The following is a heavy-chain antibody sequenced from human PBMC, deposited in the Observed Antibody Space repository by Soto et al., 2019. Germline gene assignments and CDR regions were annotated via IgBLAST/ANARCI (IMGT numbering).Heavy chain of an antibody. V-gene: IGHV1-69*01. CDR2: IIPIFGTA. Sequence: QVQLVQSGAEVKKPGSSVKVSCKASGGTFSSYAISWVRQAPGQGLEWMGGIIPIFGTANYAQKFQRRVTITAAESTSTAYMELSILSSEDTAVYYCARGTTVTPRRGMDVWGQGPTVTVSS. J-gene: IGHJ6*02. CDR1: GGTFSSYA. D-gene: IGHD4-4*01. CDR3: ARGTTVTPRRGMDV.